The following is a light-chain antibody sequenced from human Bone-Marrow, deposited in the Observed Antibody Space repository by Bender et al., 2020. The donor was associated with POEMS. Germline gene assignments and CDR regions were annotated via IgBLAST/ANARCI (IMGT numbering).Light chain of an antibody. Sequence: QSALTQPASVSGSPGQSFTISCTGTSSDIGGYNFVPWYQQHPGKAPKLMLYEVNKRPSGVPARFSGSKSGNTASLTVSGLQAGDEAYYYCGSYGGSLNLIFGGGTMLTVL. CDR1: SSDIGGYNF. J-gene: IGLJ2*01. CDR3: GSYGGSLNLI. V-gene: IGLV2-8*01. CDR2: EVN.